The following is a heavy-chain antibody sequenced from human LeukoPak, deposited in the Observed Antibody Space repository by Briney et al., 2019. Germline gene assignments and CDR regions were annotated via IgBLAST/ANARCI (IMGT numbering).Heavy chain of an antibody. CDR3: AKDYCSSTSCYFYYYYYYMDV. J-gene: IGHJ6*03. CDR2: IRYDGSNK. V-gene: IGHV3-30*02. D-gene: IGHD2-2*01. Sequence: QSGGSLRLSCAASGFTFSSYGMHWVRQAPGKGLEWVAFIRYDGSNKYYADSVKGRFTISRDNSKNTLYLQMNSLRAEDTAVYYCAKDYCSSTSCYFYYYYYYMDVWGKGTTVTI. CDR1: GFTFSSYG.